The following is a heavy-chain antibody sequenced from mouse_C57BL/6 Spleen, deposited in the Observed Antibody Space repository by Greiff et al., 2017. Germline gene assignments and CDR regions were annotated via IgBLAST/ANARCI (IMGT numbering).Heavy chain of an antibody. V-gene: IGHV7-1*01. CDR2: SRNKANDYTT. J-gene: IGHJ3*01. CDR3: ARDAPLYCGSSYPFAY. Sequence: DVMLVESGGGLVQSGRSLRLSCATSGFTFSDFYMEWVRQAPGKGLEWIAASRNKANDYTTEYSASVKGRFIVSRDTSQSILYLQMNALRAEDTAIYYCARDAPLYCGSSYPFAYWGQGTLVTVSA. CDR1: GFTFSDFY. D-gene: IGHD1-1*01.